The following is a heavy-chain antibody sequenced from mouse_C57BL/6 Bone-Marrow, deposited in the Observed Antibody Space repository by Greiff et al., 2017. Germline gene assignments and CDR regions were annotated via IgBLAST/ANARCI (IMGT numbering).Heavy chain of an antibody. CDR1: GYSFTGYF. D-gene: IGHD1-1*01. J-gene: IGHJ2*01. Sequence: EVQVVESGPELVKPGASVKISCKASGYSFTGYFMNWVKQSHGKSLEWIGRINPYNGDTFYNQKFKGKATLTVDKSSSTAHMELLSLTSEDFAVYYCARWGIWLGPSTVVAPYFDYWGQHTTLTVSS. CDR3: ARWGIWLGPSTVVAPYFDY. CDR2: INPYNGDT. V-gene: IGHV1-37*01.